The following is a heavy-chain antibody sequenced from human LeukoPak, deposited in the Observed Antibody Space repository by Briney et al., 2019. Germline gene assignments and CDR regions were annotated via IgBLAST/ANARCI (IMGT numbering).Heavy chain of an antibody. Sequence: GGSLRLSCAASGFTVSSNYMSWVRQAPGKGLEWVSVIYSGGSSYYADSVKGRFTISRDNSENTLYLQMSSLRAEDTAVYYCARGSGDYQFDYWGLGTLVTVSS. V-gene: IGHV3-53*01. D-gene: IGHD4-17*01. CDR2: IYSGGSS. J-gene: IGHJ4*02. CDR1: GFTVSSNY. CDR3: ARGSGDYQFDY.